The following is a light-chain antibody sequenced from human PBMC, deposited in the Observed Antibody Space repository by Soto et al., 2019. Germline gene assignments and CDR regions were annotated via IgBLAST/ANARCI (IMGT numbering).Light chain of an antibody. CDR1: QSISTW. CDR2: DAS. V-gene: IGKV1-5*01. Sequence: DIQMTQYPSTLSASVGDRVTITCRASQSISTWLAWYQQKPGKAPNLLISDASSLESGVPSRFSGSGSGTEFTLTISILQPDDFATYYCQQYKSYTFGQGTKVDIK. CDR3: QQYKSYT. J-gene: IGKJ1*01.